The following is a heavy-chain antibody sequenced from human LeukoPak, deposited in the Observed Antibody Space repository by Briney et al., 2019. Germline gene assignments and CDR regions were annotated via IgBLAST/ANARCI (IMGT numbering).Heavy chain of an antibody. D-gene: IGHD6-19*01. CDR2: ISSSSSYI. V-gene: IGHV3-21*01. Sequence: GGSLRLSCAASGFTFSSYSMNWVRQAPGKGLEWVSSISSSSSYIYYADSVKGRFTISRDNAKNSLYLQMNGLRAEDTAVYYCATLPPVAGVDYWGQGTLVTVSS. CDR1: GFTFSSYS. J-gene: IGHJ4*02. CDR3: ATLPPVAGVDY.